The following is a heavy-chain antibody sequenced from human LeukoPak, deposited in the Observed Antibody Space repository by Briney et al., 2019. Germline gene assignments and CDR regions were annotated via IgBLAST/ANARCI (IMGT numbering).Heavy chain of an antibody. CDR3: ARIQLWLRDSAQDAYYFDY. CDR2: IDWDDDK. Sequence: SGPTLVNPTQTLTLTCTFSGFSLSTRGMCVSWIRQPPGKALEWLARIDWDDDKYYSTSLKTRLTISQDTSNSPVVLTMTNMDPVDTATYYCARIQLWLRDSAQDAYYFDYWGQGTLVTVSS. V-gene: IGHV2-70*11. CDR1: GFSLSTRGMC. J-gene: IGHJ4*02. D-gene: IGHD5-18*01.